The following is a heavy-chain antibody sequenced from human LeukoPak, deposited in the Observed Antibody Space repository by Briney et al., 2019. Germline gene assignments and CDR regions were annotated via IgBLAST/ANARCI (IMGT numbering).Heavy chain of an antibody. V-gene: IGHV1-18*01. CDR2: ISAYNGNT. D-gene: IGHD7-27*01. J-gene: IGHJ6*03. CDR3: ARAYSWGFIQYYDYYYYMDV. Sequence: ASVKVSCKASGYTFTSYGISWVRQAPGQGLEWMGWISAYNGNTNYAQKLQGRVTMTTDTSTSTAYMELRSLRSDDTAVYYCARAYSWGFIQYYDYYYYMDVWGKGTTVTVSS. CDR1: GYTFTSYG.